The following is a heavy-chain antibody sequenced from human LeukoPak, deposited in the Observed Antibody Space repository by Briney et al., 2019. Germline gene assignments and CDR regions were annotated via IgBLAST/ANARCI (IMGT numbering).Heavy chain of an antibody. CDR3: AREYYGSGSYLGRNYYYGMDV. D-gene: IGHD3-10*01. CDR1: GFTFSSYG. Sequence: PGGSLRLSCAASGFTFSSYGMHWVRQAPGKGLEWVAVISYDGSNKYYADSVKGRFTISRDNSKNTLYLQMNSLRAEDTAVYYCAREYYGSGSYLGRNYYYGMDVWGQGTTVTVS. CDR2: ISYDGSNK. V-gene: IGHV3-30*03. J-gene: IGHJ6*02.